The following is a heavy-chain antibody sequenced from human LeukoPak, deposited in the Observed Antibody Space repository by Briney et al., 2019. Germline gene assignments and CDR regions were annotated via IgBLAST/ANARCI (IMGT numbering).Heavy chain of an antibody. CDR1: GFTFSSYW. V-gene: IGHV3-7*03. J-gene: IGHJ4*02. D-gene: IGHD3-22*01. CDR2: IKQDGSEK. CDR3: ARDPRAADSSGYYAGGDY. Sequence: GGSLRLSCAASGFTFSSYWMSWIRQAPGKGLEWVANIKQDGSEKYYVDSVKGRFTISRDNAKNSLYLQMNSLRAEDTAVYYCARDPRAADSSGYYAGGDYWGQGTLVTVSS.